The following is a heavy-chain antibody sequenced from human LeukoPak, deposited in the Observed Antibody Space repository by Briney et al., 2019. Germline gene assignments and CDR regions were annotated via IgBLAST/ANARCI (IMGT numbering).Heavy chain of an antibody. CDR1: GGSISSYY. CDR3: ARATGEARRRAFDY. J-gene: IGHJ4*02. Sequence: SETLSPTCTVSGGSISSYYWSWIRQPPGKGLEWIGYIYYSGSTNYNPSLKSRVTISVDTSKNQFSLKLSSVTAADTAVYYCARATGEARRRAFDYWGQGTLVTVSS. D-gene: IGHD3-10*01. CDR2: IYYSGST. V-gene: IGHV4-59*01.